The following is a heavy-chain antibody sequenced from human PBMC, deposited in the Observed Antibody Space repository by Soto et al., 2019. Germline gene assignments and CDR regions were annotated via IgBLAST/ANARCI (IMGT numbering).Heavy chain of an antibody. D-gene: IGHD3-22*01. J-gene: IGHJ4*02. Sequence: QVQLVESGGGVVQPGRSLRLSCAASGFTFSSYGMHWVRQAPGKGLEWVAVISYDGSNKYYADSVKGRFTISRDNSKNTLYLQMNSLRAEDTAVYYCAKGKRYDSSGYLDYWGQGTLVTVSS. CDR1: GFTFSSYG. CDR2: ISYDGSNK. CDR3: AKGKRYDSSGYLDY. V-gene: IGHV3-30*18.